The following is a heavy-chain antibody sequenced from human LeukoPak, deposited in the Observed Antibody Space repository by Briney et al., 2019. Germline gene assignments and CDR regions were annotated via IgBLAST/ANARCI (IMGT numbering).Heavy chain of an antibody. J-gene: IGHJ4*02. CDR3: ASSPYGDSFDY. CDR1: GGSLSGYY. V-gene: IGHV4-34*01. D-gene: IGHD4-17*01. Sequence: KPSETLSLTCAVYGGSLSGYYWSWIRQPPGKGLEWIGEINHSGSTNYNPSLKSRVTISVDTSKNQFSLKLSSVTAADTAVYYCASSPYGDSFDYWGREPWSPSPQ. CDR2: INHSGST.